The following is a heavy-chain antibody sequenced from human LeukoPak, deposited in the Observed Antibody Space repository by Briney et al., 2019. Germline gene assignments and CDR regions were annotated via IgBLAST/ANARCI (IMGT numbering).Heavy chain of an antibody. D-gene: IGHD5-12*01. Sequence: ASVKVSCKASGYTFTGYYMHWVRQAPGQGLEWMGWINPNSGGTNYAQKFQGRVTMTRDTSISTAYMELSRLRSDDTAVYYCARAHSGYDVKYFAYWGQGTLVTVSS. CDR3: ARAHSGYDVKYFAY. J-gene: IGHJ4*02. V-gene: IGHV1-2*02. CDR2: INPNSGGT. CDR1: GYTFTGYY.